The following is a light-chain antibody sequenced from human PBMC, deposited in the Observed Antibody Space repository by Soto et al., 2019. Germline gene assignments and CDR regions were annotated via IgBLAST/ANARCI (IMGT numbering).Light chain of an antibody. CDR1: QSIGNW. CDR3: QHYNSSSG. J-gene: IGKJ2*03. V-gene: IGKV1-5*03. Sequence: DIQMTQSPSTLSASVGDRVTFTCRASQSIGNWLAWYQQKPGKAPKLLIYKASNLESGVTPRFSGSGSGTEFTLTISSLQPDDFATYYCQHYNSSSGFGEGTKMEIK. CDR2: KAS.